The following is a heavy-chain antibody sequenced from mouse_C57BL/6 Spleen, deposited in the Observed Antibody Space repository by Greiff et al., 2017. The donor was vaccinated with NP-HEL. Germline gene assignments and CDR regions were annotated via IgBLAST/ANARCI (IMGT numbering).Heavy chain of an antibody. Sequence: EVQGVESGAGLVKPGGSLKLSCAASGFTFSSYAMSWVRQTPEQRLEWVAYISSGGDYIYYADTVKGRVTISRDNARNTLYLQMSSLKSEDTAMYYCTRDRELRSYAMDYWGQGTSVTVSS. CDR1: GFTFSSYA. V-gene: IGHV5-9-1*02. CDR3: TRDRELRSYAMDY. D-gene: IGHD1-1*01. CDR2: ISSGGDYI. J-gene: IGHJ4*01.